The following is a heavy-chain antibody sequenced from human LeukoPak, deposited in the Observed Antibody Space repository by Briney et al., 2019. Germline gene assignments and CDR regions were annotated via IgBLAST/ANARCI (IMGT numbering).Heavy chain of an antibody. V-gene: IGHV3-23*01. CDR3: AKDVRDGYKFWFDP. Sequence: GGSLRLSCAASGFTFSSYAMSWVRQAPGKGLEWGSAISGSGGSTYYADSVKGRFTISRDNSKNTLYLQMNSLRAEDTAVYYCAKDVRDGYKFWFDPWGQGTLVTVSS. CDR2: ISGSGGST. J-gene: IGHJ5*02. CDR1: GFTFSSYA. D-gene: IGHD5-24*01.